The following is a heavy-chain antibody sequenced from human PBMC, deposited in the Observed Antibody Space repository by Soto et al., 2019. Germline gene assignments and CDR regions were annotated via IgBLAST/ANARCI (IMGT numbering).Heavy chain of an antibody. Sequence: EVHLVESGGGLVQPGGSLRLSCAASGFTFNSYWMHWVRQVPGKGLVWVSRINGDVTSTTYADSVKGRFTISRDNAKNMLYLQMNSLGVEDTAVYYCARGPEGINWYTHPIDYWGQGTLVTVSS. D-gene: IGHD6-13*01. CDR3: ARGPEGINWYTHPIDY. CDR1: GFTFNSYW. CDR2: INGDVTST. V-gene: IGHV3-74*01. J-gene: IGHJ4*02.